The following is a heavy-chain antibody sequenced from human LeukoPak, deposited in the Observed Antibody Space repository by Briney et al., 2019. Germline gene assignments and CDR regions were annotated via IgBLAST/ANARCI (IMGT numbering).Heavy chain of an antibody. CDR2: IRYDGSNK. Sequence: GGSWKPSWAASGLTLSSFGLTWFGRAPGKGLRGLAFIRYDGSNKYYADSVKGRFTISRDNSKNTLYLQMNSLRAEDTAVYYCANPHSYGNAFDIWGQGTMVTVSS. J-gene: IGHJ3*02. CDR3: ANPHSYGNAFDI. CDR1: GLTLSSFG. V-gene: IGHV3-30*02. D-gene: IGHD5-18*01.